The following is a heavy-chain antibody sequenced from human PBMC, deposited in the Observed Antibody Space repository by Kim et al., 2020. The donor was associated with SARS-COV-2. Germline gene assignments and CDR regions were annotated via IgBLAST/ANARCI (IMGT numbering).Heavy chain of an antibody. CDR1: GFTVSSNY. CDR3: AIGEGVNDFYGMDV. J-gene: IGHJ6*02. CDR2: IYSGGST. D-gene: IGHD1-26*01. Sequence: GGSLRLSCAASGFTVSSNYMSWVRQAPGKGLEWVSVIYSGGSTYYADSVKGRFTISRDNSKNTLYLQMNSLRAEDTAVYYCAIGEGVNDFYGMDVWGQGTTVTVSS. V-gene: IGHV3-53*01.